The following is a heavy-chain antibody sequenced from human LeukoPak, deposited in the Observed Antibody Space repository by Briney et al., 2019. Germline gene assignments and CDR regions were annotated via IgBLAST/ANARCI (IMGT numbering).Heavy chain of an antibody. CDR1: GFTFSTYA. D-gene: IGHD3-10*01. J-gene: IGHJ4*02. V-gene: IGHV3-23*01. CDR3: TKNYGSGSFDY. Sequence: GGSLRLSCAASGFTFSTYAMTWVRQAPGKGLEWVSAISGSGAGTYYADSVKGRSTLSRDNSKSTLYLQMNSLRVEDTAVYYCTKNYGSGSFDYWGQGTLVTVSS. CDR2: ISGSGAGT.